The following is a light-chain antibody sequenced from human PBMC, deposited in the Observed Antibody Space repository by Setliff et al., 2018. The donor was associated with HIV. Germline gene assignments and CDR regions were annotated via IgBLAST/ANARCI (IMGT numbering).Light chain of an antibody. CDR1: SSDVGGYNY. V-gene: IGLV2-14*03. J-gene: IGLJ1*01. CDR3: ASYRSPATYV. Sequence: QSVLTQPASVSGSPGQSITISCTGSSSDVGGYNYVSWYQQHPGKAPKLMIYDVSQRPSGVSDRFSGSKSGITASLTISGLQTEDEANYFCASYRSPATYVFGIGTKVTVL. CDR2: DVS.